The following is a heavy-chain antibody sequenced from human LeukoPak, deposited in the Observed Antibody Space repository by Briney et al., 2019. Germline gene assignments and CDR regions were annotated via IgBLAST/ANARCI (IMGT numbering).Heavy chain of an antibody. CDR1: GGTFSSYA. J-gene: IGHJ4*02. D-gene: IGHD2-2*01. CDR2: IIPIFGTA. V-gene: IGHV1-69*05. CDR3: ARETLGYCSSTSCYYFDY. Sequence: GASVKVSCKASGGTFSSYAISWVRQAPGQGLEWMGGIIPIFGTANYAQKFQGRVTITTDESTSTAYMELSSLRSEDTAVYYCARETLGYCSSTSCYYFDYWGQGTLVTVSS.